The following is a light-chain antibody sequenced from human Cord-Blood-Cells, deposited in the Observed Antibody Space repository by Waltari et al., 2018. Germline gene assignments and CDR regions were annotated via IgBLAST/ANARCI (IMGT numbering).Light chain of an antibody. CDR2: AAS. V-gene: IGKV1-17*03. J-gene: IGKJ4*01. Sequence: DIQMTQSPSAMSTSVGDRVTISCRPSQGISNYLAWFQQTPGKVPKRLIYAASSLQSAVPSRFGGSGSGTEFTLTISSLQPEDFATYYCVQHNSYPLTFGGGTKVEIK. CDR3: VQHNSYPLT. CDR1: QGISNY.